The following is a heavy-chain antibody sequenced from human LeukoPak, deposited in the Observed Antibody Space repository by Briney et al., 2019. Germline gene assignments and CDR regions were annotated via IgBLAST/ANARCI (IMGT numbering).Heavy chain of an antibody. J-gene: IGHJ4*02. V-gene: IGHV3-53*01. CDR2: IYSGGST. CDR3: AIRGENDSTGSRTDY. CDR1: GFTVSSNY. D-gene: IGHD3-22*01. Sequence: PGGSLRLSCAASGFTVSSNYMSWVRQAPGKGLEWVSFIYSGGSTYYADSVKGRFTISRDNSKHTLYLQMNSLRAEDTAVYYCAIRGENDSTGSRTDYWGQGTLVTVSS.